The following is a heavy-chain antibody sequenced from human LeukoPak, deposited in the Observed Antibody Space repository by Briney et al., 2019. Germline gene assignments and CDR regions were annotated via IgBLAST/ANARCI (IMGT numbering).Heavy chain of an antibody. Sequence: PGGSLRLSCAAFGFTVSSNHMSWVRQAPGKGLEWVSVIYSGGSTYYADSVKGRFTISRDNSKNTLYLQMNSLRAEDTAVYYCVREHCSGGTCYSFFDYWGQGTLVTVSS. CDR3: VREHCSGGTCYSFFDY. CDR2: IYSGGST. V-gene: IGHV3-53*01. J-gene: IGHJ4*02. D-gene: IGHD2-15*01. CDR1: GFTVSSNH.